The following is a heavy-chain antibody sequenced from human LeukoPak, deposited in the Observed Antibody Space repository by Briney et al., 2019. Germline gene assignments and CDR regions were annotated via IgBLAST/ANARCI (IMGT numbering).Heavy chain of an antibody. J-gene: IGHJ4*02. CDR3: AKLGCSSTSCSMPLGY. CDR2: ICASGGCT. D-gene: IGHD2-2*01. CDR1: GFTFSTYA. Sequence: GGSLRLSCAASGFTFSTYAMTWVRQAPGKGLEWVSAICASGGCTFYADSVKGRFTISRDHSQNTLYLQMNSLRAEDTAVYYCAKLGCSSTSCSMPLGYWGQGTLVTVSS. V-gene: IGHV3-23*01.